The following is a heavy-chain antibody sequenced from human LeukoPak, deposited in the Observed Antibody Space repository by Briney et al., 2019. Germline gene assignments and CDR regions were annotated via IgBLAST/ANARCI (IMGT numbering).Heavy chain of an antibody. J-gene: IGHJ4*02. CDR3: AKAPFCSGTSCPPY. V-gene: IGHV3-21*04. CDR1: GFTFSGFY. CDR2: ISGSTIYI. D-gene: IGHD2-2*01. Sequence: GGSLRLSCAASGFTFSGFYMNWVRQAPGKGLEWVSTISGSTIYIYYADLVKGRFTISRDNAKNSLSLQMNSLRAEDTAIYYCAKAPFCSGTSCPPYWGQGTLVTVSS.